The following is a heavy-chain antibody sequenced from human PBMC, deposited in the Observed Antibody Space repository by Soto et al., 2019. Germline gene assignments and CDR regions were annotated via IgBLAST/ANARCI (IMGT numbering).Heavy chain of an antibody. D-gene: IGHD3-3*01. CDR1: GFTFSSSA. CDR3: AKGPTVFGAVISFDYYYGMYV. J-gene: IGHJ6*02. V-gene: IGHV3-23*01. Sequence: GESLKIACTASGFTFSSSAMSWVRQAPGRGLEWVSGISGSGAGTYYADSAKGRFTISRATSKTTLYLQMSGLRAEDAAVYYCAKGPTVFGAVISFDYYYGMYVWGQVTPATVSS. CDR2: ISGSGAGT.